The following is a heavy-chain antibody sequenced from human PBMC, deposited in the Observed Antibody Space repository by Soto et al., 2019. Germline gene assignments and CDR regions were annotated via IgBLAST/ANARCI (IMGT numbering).Heavy chain of an antibody. Sequence: QSGGSLRLSCAASKFSFSSYWMHWVRQVPGKGPAWVSRINHDGSKTEYADSVKGRFTISRDNTKNTLYLQMNSLRVEDTAMYYCVREPWGFSGTWYDYWGQGTLVTVSS. CDR2: INHDGSKT. V-gene: IGHV3-74*01. J-gene: IGHJ4*02. D-gene: IGHD6-13*01. CDR1: KFSFSSYW. CDR3: VREPWGFSGTWYDY.